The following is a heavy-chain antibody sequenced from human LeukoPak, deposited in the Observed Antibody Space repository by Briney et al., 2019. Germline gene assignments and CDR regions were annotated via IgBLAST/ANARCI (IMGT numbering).Heavy chain of an antibody. J-gene: IGHJ4*02. V-gene: IGHV3-30*04. D-gene: IGHD3-22*01. CDR1: GFTLSSYT. CDR3: ARAAYDSSGYYYGFDY. CDR2: ISYDGSNK. Sequence: PGGSLRLSCAASGFTLSSYTLHWVRQAPGKGLEWMAVISYDGSNKYYADSVKGRFTISRDNSKNTLYLQMNSLRAEDTAVYYCARAAYDSSGYYYGFDYWGQGTLVTVSS.